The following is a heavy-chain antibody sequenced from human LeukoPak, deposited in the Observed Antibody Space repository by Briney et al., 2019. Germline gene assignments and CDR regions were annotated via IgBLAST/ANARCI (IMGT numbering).Heavy chain of an antibody. CDR2: IFTSGTT. CDR3: AQGTPGSSNWY. V-gene: IGHV4-4*07. D-gene: IGHD6-13*01. CDR1: GDSISSYY. J-gene: IGHJ4*02. Sequence: SETLSLTCTVSGDSISSYYWNWIRQPAGKGLEWIGRIFTSGTTNYNPSLKSRVTMTVDTSKNQFSLRLSSVTAADTAVYYCAQGTPGSSNWYWGQGTLVTVSS.